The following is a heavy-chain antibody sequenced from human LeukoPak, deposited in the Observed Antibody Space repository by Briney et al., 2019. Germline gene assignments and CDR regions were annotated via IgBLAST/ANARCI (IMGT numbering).Heavy chain of an antibody. CDR1: GFTFSDYY. CDR3: ARVSGLRYFDGLSI. V-gene: IGHV3-11*06. Sequence: GGSLRLSCAASGFTFSDYYMSWIRQAPGEGLEWVSYISSSSSYTNYADSMKGRFTISRDNAKNSLYLQMNSLRAEDTAVYYCARVSGLRYFDGLSIWGQGTLVTVSS. J-gene: IGHJ4*02. D-gene: IGHD3-9*01. CDR2: ISSSSSYT.